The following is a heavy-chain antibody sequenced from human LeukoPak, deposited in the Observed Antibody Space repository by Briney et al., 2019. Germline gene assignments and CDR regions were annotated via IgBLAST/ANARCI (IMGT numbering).Heavy chain of an antibody. V-gene: IGHV4-39*07. Sequence: SETLSLTCTVSGGSISSSSYYWGWIRQPPGKGLEWIGSIYYSGSTYYNPSLESRVTISVDTSKNQFSLKLSSVTAADTAVYYCASSVRGVIIWGQGTLVTVSS. D-gene: IGHD3-10*01. CDR1: GGSISSSSYY. J-gene: IGHJ4*02. CDR3: ASSVRGVII. CDR2: IYYSGST.